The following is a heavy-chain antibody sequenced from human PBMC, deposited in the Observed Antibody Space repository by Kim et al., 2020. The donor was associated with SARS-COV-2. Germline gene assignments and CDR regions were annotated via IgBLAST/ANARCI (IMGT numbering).Heavy chain of an antibody. Sequence: ASVKVSCKASGYTFTSYGISWVRQAPGQGLEWMGWISAYNGNTNYAQKLQGRVTMTTDTSTSTAYMELRSLRSDDTAVYYCARVGEKRYFDWPLRGYWGQGTLVTVSS. V-gene: IGHV1-18*01. CDR1: GYTFTSYG. CDR2: ISAYNGNT. J-gene: IGHJ4*02. CDR3: ARVGEKRYFDWPLRGY. D-gene: IGHD3-9*01.